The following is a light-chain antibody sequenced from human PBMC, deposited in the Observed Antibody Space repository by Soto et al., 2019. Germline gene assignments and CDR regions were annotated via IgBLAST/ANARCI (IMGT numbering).Light chain of an antibody. CDR2: GAS. CDR3: QQYNRGPVT. CDR1: QTITSN. J-gene: IGKJ1*01. V-gene: IGKV3-15*01. Sequence: EIVMTQSPATLSVSPGERATLSCRASQTITSNLAWYQRKPGQAPRLLIYGASTRATGIPVRFSGSGSGTEFTLTISSLQSEDFAVYYCQQYNRGPVTFGQGTKVEIK.